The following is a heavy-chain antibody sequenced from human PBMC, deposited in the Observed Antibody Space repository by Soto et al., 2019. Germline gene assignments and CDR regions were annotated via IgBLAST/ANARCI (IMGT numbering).Heavy chain of an antibody. CDR2: ISSSSSYI. D-gene: IGHD6-6*01. Sequence: GGSLRLSCKASGFDFSTYSMNWVRQAPGKGLEWVSSISSSSSYIYYADSVKGRFTISRDNAKNSLYLQMNSLRAEDTAVYYCARDKLVGMDVWGQGTTVTVSS. J-gene: IGHJ6*02. CDR3: ARDKLVGMDV. V-gene: IGHV3-21*01. CDR1: GFDFSTYS.